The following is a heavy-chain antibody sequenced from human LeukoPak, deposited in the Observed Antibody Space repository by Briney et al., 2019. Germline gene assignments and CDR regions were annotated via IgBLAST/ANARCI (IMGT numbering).Heavy chain of an antibody. CDR3: AKDSGSGMVYAHIDY. Sequence: PGGSLRLSCAASGFTFSSYAMSWVRQAPGKGLEWVSLISWDGGSTYYADSVKGRFTISRDNSKNSLYLQMNSLRTEDTALYYCAKDSGSGMVYAHIDYWGQGTLVTVSS. D-gene: IGHD2-8*01. CDR2: ISWDGGST. J-gene: IGHJ4*02. V-gene: IGHV3-43*01. CDR1: GFTFSSYA.